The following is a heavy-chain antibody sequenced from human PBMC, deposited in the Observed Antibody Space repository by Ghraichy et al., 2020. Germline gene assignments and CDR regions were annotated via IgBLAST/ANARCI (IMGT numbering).Heavy chain of an antibody. D-gene: IGHD1-26*01. Sequence: SETLSLTCTVSGGSISSYYWSWIRQPPGKGLEWIGYIYFSGSTNYNPSLKSRVTISVDTSKNQFSLKLSSVTAADTAVYYCASLFELRNAFDIWGQGTMVTVSS. J-gene: IGHJ3*02. V-gene: IGHV4-59*01. CDR2: IYFSGST. CDR1: GGSISSYY. CDR3: ASLFELRNAFDI.